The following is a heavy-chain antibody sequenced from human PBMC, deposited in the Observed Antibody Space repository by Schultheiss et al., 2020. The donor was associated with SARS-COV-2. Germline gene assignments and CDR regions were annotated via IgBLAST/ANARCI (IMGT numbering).Heavy chain of an antibody. V-gene: IGHV4-31*03. D-gene: IGHD5-18*01. CDR2: IDYSGTT. CDR3: ARESGYSYGSQSVFDY. J-gene: IGHJ4*02. Sequence: SETLSLTCTVSGYSISSGGYYWSWTRHHPGKGLEYIGYIDYSGTTYYNPSLKSRVTISVDTSKNQFSLKVNTVTAADTAVYYCARESGYSYGSQSVFDYWGQGTLVTVSS. CDR1: GYSISSGGYY.